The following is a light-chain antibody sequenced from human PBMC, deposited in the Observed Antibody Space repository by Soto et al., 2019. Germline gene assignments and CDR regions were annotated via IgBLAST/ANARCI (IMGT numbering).Light chain of an antibody. J-gene: IGKJ3*01. V-gene: IGKV1-5*03. Sequence: DIQMTQTPSILSASVGDRVILTCRASQSIGNWLAWYQQKPGKAPKLLIYKASSLESGVPTRFSGSGSGTDFTLTISSLQPEDFATYDCQQYNSYVFGPGTKVDMK. CDR1: QSIGNW. CDR2: KAS. CDR3: QQYNSYV.